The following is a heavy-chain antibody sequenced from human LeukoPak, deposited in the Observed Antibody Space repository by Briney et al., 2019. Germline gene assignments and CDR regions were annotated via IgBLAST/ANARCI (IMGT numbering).Heavy chain of an antibody. Sequence: SETLSLTCTVSGGSISSSSYYWGWIREPPGKGLEWIGSIYYSGSTYYNPSLKSRVTISVDTSKNQFSLKLSSVTAADTAVYYCARQTPLQYSSGWYPFDYWGQGTLVTVSS. CDR1: GGSISSSSYY. D-gene: IGHD6-19*01. V-gene: IGHV4-39*01. CDR3: ARQTPLQYSSGWYPFDY. J-gene: IGHJ4*02. CDR2: IYYSGST.